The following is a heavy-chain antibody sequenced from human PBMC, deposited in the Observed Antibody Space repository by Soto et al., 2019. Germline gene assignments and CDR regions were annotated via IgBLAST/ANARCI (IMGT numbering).Heavy chain of an antibody. Sequence: GASVKVSCKASGYTFTGYYMHWVRQAPGQGLEWMGWINPNSGGTNDAQTFQGRVTMTRDTSISTAYMELSRLRSDDTAVYYCARDRRARRSTIVDLSFGYCGQGTRATV. CDR2: INPNSGGT. J-gene: IGHJ4*02. D-gene: IGHD1-26*01. CDR1: GYTFTGYY. CDR3: ARDRRARRSTIVDLSFGY. V-gene: IGHV1-2*02.